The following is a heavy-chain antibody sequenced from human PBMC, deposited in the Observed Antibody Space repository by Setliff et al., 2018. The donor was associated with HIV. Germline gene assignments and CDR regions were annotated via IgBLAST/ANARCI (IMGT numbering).Heavy chain of an antibody. D-gene: IGHD3-16*01. Sequence: GGSLRLSCAASGFTFSSYGMHWVRQAPGKGLEWVAFKRYDGSNKDYADSVKGRFTISRGNSKNTLFLQMNSLRPEDTAIYYCAKDKSYHDYIWGSSVLAYWGQGTLVTVSS. J-gene: IGHJ4*02. CDR2: KRYDGSNK. V-gene: IGHV3-30*02. CDR3: AKDKSYHDYIWGSSVLAY. CDR1: GFTFSSYG.